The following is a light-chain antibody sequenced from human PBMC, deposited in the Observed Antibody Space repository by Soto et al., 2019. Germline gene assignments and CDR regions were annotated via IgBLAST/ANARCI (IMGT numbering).Light chain of an antibody. J-gene: IGLJ2*01. CDR3: QTWGTGPSVA. CDR2: VNPDGTH. V-gene: IGLV4-69*01. Sequence: QLVLTQPPSASASLGASVRLTCALSGGHKNYAIAWHQHQPQKGPRFLMNVNPDGTHNKGDGIPDRFSGSSSGAGRYLTISSLQSDDESDYYCQTWGTGPSVAFGGGTKLTVL. CDR1: GGHKNYA.